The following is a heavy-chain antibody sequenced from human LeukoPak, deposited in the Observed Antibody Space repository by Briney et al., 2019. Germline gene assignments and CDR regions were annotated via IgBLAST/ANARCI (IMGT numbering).Heavy chain of an antibody. V-gene: IGHV1-2*02. J-gene: IGHJ3*02. Sequence: ASVKVSCKTSGYTFSDYYIHWIRQAPGQGLEWVGWINPNSGDTDYAQKFQGRVTVTRDTSISTAYMELSSLRSEDTAVYYCASRYCSSSTSCYAEDAFDIWGQGTMVTVSS. D-gene: IGHD2-2*01. CDR3: ASRYCSSSTSCYAEDAFDI. CDR2: INPNSGDT. CDR1: GYTFSDYY.